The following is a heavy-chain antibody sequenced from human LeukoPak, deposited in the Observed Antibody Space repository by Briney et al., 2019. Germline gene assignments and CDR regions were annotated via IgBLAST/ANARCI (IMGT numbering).Heavy chain of an antibody. J-gene: IGHJ4*02. CDR2: ICYSGNT. D-gene: IGHD6-13*01. CDR1: GGSISSYY. CDR3: ARHVGIAAFDY. Sequence: SETLSLTCTASGGSISSYYWSWIRQSPGKGLEWIGYICYSGNTNYNPSLKSRVTISVDTSKNQFSLKLSSVSAADTAVYSCARHVGIAAFDYWGQGTLVTVSS. V-gene: IGHV4-59*08.